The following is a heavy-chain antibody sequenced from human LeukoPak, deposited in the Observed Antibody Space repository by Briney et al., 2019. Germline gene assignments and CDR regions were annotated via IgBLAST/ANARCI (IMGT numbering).Heavy chain of an antibody. CDR2: IWYDGSNK. CDR3: AKELDGYNSGFDY. D-gene: IGHD5-24*01. V-gene: IGHV3-33*06. CDR1: GFTFSSYG. J-gene: IGHJ4*02. Sequence: GGSLRLSXAASGFTFSSYGMHWVRQAPGKGLEWVAVIWYDGSNKYYADSVKGRFTISRDISKHTLYLQMNSLRAEDTAVYYCAKELDGYNSGFDYWGQGTLVTVSS.